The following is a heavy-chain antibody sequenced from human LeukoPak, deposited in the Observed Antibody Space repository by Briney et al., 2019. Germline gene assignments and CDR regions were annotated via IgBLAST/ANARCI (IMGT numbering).Heavy chain of an antibody. V-gene: IGHV4-39*07. Sequence: SETLSLTCTVSAGSISSSSYSWGWIRQPPGKGLEWIGEINHSGSTNYNPSLKSRVTISLDTSKSQFSLKVRYVTAADTAVYYCARGLNDSWTGENYWGQGTLVTVSS. J-gene: IGHJ4*02. D-gene: IGHD3-3*01. CDR2: INHSGST. CDR1: AGSISSSSYS. CDR3: ARGLNDSWTGENY.